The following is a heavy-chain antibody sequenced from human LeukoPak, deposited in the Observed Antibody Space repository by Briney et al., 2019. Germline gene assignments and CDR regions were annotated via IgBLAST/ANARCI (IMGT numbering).Heavy chain of an antibody. Sequence: ASVKDSFKASGYTFIDYFIHGMGQTPGQGLEWLGWINPNSGPRRYAQKFQDRVTMTRDTEAYMELSSLKSDDTAVYYCVRAVSGTLGGAFAVSGERTAVTVSS. CDR1: GYTFIDYF. J-gene: IGHJ3*01. D-gene: IGHD1-7*01. CDR3: VRAVSGTLGGAFAV. CDR2: INPNSGPR. V-gene: IGHV1-2*02.